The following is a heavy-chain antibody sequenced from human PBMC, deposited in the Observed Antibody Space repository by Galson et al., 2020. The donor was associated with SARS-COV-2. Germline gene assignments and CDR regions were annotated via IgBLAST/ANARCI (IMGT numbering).Heavy chain of an antibody. CDR1: GGSISSSSYY. J-gene: IGHJ2*01. CDR3: ARSTPGTGTWYFDL. CDR2: IYYSGST. V-gene: IGHV4-39*07. Sequence: SETLSLTCTVSGGSISSSSYYWGWIRQPPGKGLEWIGSIYYSGSTYYNPSLKSRVTISVDTSKNQFSLKLSSVTAADTAVYYCARSTPGTGTWYFDLWGRGTLVTVSA. D-gene: IGHD1-1*01.